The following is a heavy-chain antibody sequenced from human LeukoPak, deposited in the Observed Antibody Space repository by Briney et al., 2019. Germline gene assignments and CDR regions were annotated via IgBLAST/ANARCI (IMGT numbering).Heavy chain of an antibody. CDR2: ISFDGRNT. J-gene: IGHJ4*02. V-gene: IGHV3-30*03. D-gene: IGHD1-26*01. CDR1: GFTFGSYG. CDR3: ARGVGATTVDY. Sequence: GGSLRLSCAASGFTFGSYGMHWVRQAPGKGLEWVAVISFDGRNTYYRHSVKGRFTISRDNSKNTVFLQMNSLRDEDTAVYYCARGVGATTVDYWGQGTLVTVSS.